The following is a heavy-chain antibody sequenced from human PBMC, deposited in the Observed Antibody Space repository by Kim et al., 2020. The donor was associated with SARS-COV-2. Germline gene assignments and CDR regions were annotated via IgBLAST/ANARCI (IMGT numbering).Heavy chain of an antibody. Sequence: ASVKVSCKVSGNTLTEISMHWARHTPIQESYLLLSCSRKPCTTSRAQKFQGRGSMTEDTSTDTAYMELSSLRSEDTAVYYCAIDRDGYNDFDYWGQGTRVTVSS. D-gene: IGHD5-12*01. J-gene: IGHJ4*02. CDR3: AIDRDGYNDFDY. V-gene: IGHV1-24*01. CDR2: CSRKPCTT. CDR1: GNTLTEIS.